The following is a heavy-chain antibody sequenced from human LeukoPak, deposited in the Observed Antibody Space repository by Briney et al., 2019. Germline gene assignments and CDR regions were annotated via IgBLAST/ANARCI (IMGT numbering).Heavy chain of an antibody. Sequence: YPSETLSLTCAVYGGSFSGYYWSWIRQPPGKGLEWIGEINHSGSTNYNPSLKSRVTISVDTSKNQFSLKLSSVTAADTAVYYCASTIVVVPAAMSEKYAVAFDIWGQGTMVTVSS. V-gene: IGHV4-34*01. CDR3: ASTIVVVPAAMSEKYAVAFDI. CDR2: INHSGST. CDR1: GGSFSGYY. J-gene: IGHJ3*02. D-gene: IGHD2-2*01.